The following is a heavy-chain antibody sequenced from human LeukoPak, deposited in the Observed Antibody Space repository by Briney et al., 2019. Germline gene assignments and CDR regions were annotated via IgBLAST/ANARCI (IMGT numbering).Heavy chain of an antibody. Sequence: ASVKVSCKASGYTFTSYGISWVRQAPGQGLEWMGWISAYNGNTNYAQKLQGRVTMTTDTSTGTAYMELRSLRSDDTAVYYCARDGYCSSTSCYEGNWFDPWGQGTLVTVSS. CDR1: GYTFTSYG. D-gene: IGHD2-2*03. J-gene: IGHJ5*02. CDR2: ISAYNGNT. CDR3: ARDGYCSSTSCYEGNWFDP. V-gene: IGHV1-18*04.